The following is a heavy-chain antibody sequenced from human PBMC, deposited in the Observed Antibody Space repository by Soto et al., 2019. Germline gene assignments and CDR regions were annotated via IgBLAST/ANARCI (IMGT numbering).Heavy chain of an antibody. J-gene: IGHJ3*01. CDR2: IYQSGKT. V-gene: IGHV4-30-2*01. Sequence: QLRLQESGSGLVKPSKTLSLTCAVSGGAINSGDFSWSWIRQPSGKGLEWIGYIYQSGKTFFNPSRRSRFAISMDTAKNQFSLQLTSVIAADTALYYCARGLGTSDGFDVWGQGTLVTVSS. D-gene: IGHD3-16*01. CDR3: ARGLGTSDGFDV. CDR1: GGAINSGDFS.